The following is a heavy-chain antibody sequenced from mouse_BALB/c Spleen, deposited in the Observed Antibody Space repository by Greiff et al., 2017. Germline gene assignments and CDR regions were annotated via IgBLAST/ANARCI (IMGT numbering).Heavy chain of an antibody. CDR1: GYAFTNYL. V-gene: IGHV1-54*01. J-gene: IGHJ3*01. D-gene: IGHD2-4*01. CDR2: INPGSGGT. Sequence: QVQLQQSGAELVRPGTSVKVSCKASGYAFTNYLIEWVKQRPRQGLEWIGVINPGSGGTNYNEKFKGKATLTADKSSSTAYMQLSSLTSDDSAVYFCARTYYDYDEGFAYWGQGTLVTVSA. CDR3: ARTYYDYDEGFAY.